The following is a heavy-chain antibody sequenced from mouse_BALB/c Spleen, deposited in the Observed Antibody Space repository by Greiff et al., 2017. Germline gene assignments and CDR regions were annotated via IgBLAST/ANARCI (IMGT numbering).Heavy chain of an antibody. D-gene: IGHD2-13*01. CDR3: NANYDDRRGDFDY. Sequence: VQLKESGAELVRSGASVKLSCTASGFNIKDYYMHWVKQRPEQGLEWIGWIDPENGDTEYAPKFQGKATMTADTSSNTAYLQLSSLTSEDTAVYYCNANYDDRRGDFDYWGQGTTLTVSS. CDR1: GFNIKDYY. V-gene: IGHV14-4*02. J-gene: IGHJ2*01. CDR2: IDPENGDT.